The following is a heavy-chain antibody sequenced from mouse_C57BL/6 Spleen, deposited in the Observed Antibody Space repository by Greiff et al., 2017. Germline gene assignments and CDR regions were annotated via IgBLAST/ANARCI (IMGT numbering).Heavy chain of an antibody. CDR3: ASQLGRGPYYFDY. CDR1: GYTFTSYW. CDR2: IYPGSGCT. Sequence: QVQLQQPGAVLVKPGASVKMSCKASGYTFTSYWITWVKQRPGQGLEWIGDIYPGSGCTNYNEKFKSKATLTVDTSSSTAYMQLSSLTSEDSAVYYCASQLGRGPYYFDYWGQGTTLTVSS. J-gene: IGHJ2*01. D-gene: IGHD4-1*02. V-gene: IGHV1-55*01.